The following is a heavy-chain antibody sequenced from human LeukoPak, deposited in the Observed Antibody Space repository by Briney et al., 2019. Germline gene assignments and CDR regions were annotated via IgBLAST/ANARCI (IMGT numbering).Heavy chain of an antibody. V-gene: IGHV1-2*02. J-gene: IGHJ4*02. CDR3: ARELYYDSSGYGLIGY. CDR2: INPNSGGT. Sequence: ASVKVSCKASGYTFTGYYMHWVRQAPAQGLEWMGWINPNSGGTNYAQKFQGRVTMTRDTSISTAYMELSRLRSDDTAVYYCARELYYDSSGYGLIGYWGQGTLVTVSS. CDR1: GYTFTGYY. D-gene: IGHD3-22*01.